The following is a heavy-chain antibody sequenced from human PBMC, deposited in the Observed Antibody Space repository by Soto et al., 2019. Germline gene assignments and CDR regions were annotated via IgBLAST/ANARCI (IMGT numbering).Heavy chain of an antibody. Sequence: QVQLVQSGAEVKKPGSSVKVSCKASGGTFSSYATSWVRQAPGHGHEWMGGIITIFGTAKYAQKFQGRVTITADESTSTAYMELSSLRSEDTAVYYCARPLLSDYYYGMDVWGQGTTVTVSS. CDR1: GGTFSSYA. V-gene: IGHV1-69*01. D-gene: IGHD3-3*01. CDR2: IITIFGTA. J-gene: IGHJ6*02. CDR3: ARPLLSDYYYGMDV.